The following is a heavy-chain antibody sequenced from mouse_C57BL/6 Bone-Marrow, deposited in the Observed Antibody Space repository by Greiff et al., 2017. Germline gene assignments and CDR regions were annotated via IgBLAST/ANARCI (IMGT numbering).Heavy chain of an antibody. CDR3: AAHYYGIPAWFAY. D-gene: IGHD1-1*01. CDR1: GFNIKDYY. CDR2: IDPEDGET. J-gene: IGHJ3*01. Sequence: VHVKQSGAELVKPGASVKLSCTASGFNIKDYYMHWVKQRTEQGLEWIGRIDPEDGETKYAPKFQGKATITADTSSNTAYLQLSSLTSEDTAVXYCAAHYYGIPAWFAYWGQGTLVTVSA. V-gene: IGHV14-2*01.